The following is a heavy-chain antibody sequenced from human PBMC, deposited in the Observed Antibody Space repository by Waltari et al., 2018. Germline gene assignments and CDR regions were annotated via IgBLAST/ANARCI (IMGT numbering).Heavy chain of an antibody. CDR1: GFSVSGVY. CDR3: AKDHGFSGNDYPTYLDY. J-gene: IGHJ4*02. Sequence: EVQLVESGGGLVQPGGSLRLSCAASGFSVSGVYMTWVRQAPGKGLQWVSIIYSGGSTYYADSVKGRFTISRDNSKHTLYLQMNSLRAEDTAVYYCAKDHGFSGNDYPTYLDYWGQGTSVTISS. V-gene: IGHV3-53*01. D-gene: IGHD5-12*01. CDR2: IYSGGST.